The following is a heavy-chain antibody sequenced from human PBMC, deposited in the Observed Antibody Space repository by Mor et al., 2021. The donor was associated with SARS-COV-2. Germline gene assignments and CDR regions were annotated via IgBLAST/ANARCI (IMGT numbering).Heavy chain of an antibody. V-gene: IGHV4-34*01. J-gene: IGHJ4*02. D-gene: IGHD6-19*01. Sequence: SRVTISVDTSKNQFSLKLSSVTAADTAVYYCARREIAGAGTLGYWGQGTLVTVSS. CDR3: ARREIAGAGTLGY.